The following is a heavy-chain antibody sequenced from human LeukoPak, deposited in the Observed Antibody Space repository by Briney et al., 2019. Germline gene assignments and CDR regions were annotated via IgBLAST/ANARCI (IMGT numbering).Heavy chain of an antibody. CDR1: GFTFSSNA. V-gene: IGHV3-23*01. CDR3: AKGPYDFWSGYCDY. D-gene: IGHD3-3*01. CDR2: ISGSGGAT. Sequence: PGGSLRLSCAASGFTFSSNAMRWVRQAPGKGLEWVSAISGSGGATHYADSVKGRFTISRDNSKNTLYLQMNSLRAEDTAVYYCAKGPYDFWSGYCDYWGQGTLVTVSS. J-gene: IGHJ4*02.